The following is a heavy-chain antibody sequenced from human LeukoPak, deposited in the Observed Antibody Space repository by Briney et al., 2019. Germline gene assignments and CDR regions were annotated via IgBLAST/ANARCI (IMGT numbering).Heavy chain of an antibody. CDR1: GFTFSSYW. CDR3: ARDTGRDEFWSGYYPGYYYGMDV. CDR2: IKQDGGEK. J-gene: IGHJ6*02. V-gene: IGHV3-7*03. D-gene: IGHD3-3*01. Sequence: PGGSLRLSCAASGFTFSSYWMSWVRQAPGKGLEWVANIKQDGGEKYYVDSVKGRFTISRDNAKNSLYLQMNSLRAEDTAVYYCARDTGRDEFWSGYYPGYYYGMDVWGQGTTVTVSS.